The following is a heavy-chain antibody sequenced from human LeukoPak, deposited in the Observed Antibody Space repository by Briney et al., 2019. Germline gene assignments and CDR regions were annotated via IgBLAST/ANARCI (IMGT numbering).Heavy chain of an antibody. CDR3: ARDGYYDYVWGSYGNAFDI. CDR2: ISYDGSNK. Sequence: GGSLRLSCAASGFTFSGYPIHWVRQAPGKGLEWVAVISYDGSNKYYADSVKGRFTISRDNSKNTLYLQMNSLRAEDTAVYYCARDGYYDYVWGSYGNAFDIWGQGTMVTVSS. D-gene: IGHD3-16*01. CDR1: GFTFSGYP. V-gene: IGHV3-30-3*01. J-gene: IGHJ3*02.